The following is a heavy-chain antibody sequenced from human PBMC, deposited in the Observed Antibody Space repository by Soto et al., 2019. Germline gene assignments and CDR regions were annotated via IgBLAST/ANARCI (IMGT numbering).Heavy chain of an antibody. CDR1: GYTFTSYG. CDR2: ITYNGDT. J-gene: IGHJ4*02. V-gene: IGHV1-18*01. CDR3: ARVVITNYGVLDY. Sequence: QVQLVQSGAEVKKPGASVKVSCKASGYTFTSYGISWVRQAPGQGLEWMGWITYNGDTNYPQKLQGRVTMTTDTSTSTAYMELRSLRSDDTAVYYCARVVITNYGVLDYWGQGTLVTVSS. D-gene: IGHD2-21*01.